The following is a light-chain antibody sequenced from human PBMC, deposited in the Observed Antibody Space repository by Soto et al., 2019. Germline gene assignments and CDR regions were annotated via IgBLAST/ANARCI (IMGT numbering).Light chain of an antibody. CDR2: GAS. Sequence: EIVLTQSPGTLSLSPGERATPSCRASQSVSRSYLAWYQQKPGQAPRLLIYGASSRATGIPDRFSGSGSGTDFTLTISRLEPEDFAVYYCQQYGGSPLTFGGGTKVEIK. V-gene: IGKV3-20*01. CDR1: QSVSRSY. J-gene: IGKJ4*01. CDR3: QQYGGSPLT.